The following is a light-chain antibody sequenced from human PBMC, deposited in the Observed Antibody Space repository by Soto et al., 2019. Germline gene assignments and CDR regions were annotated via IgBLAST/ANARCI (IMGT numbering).Light chain of an antibody. Sequence: DIQMTQSPSTLSASVGDRVTITCRASQSISRWLAWYQQKPGKAPKLLIYDVSTLASGVPSRFSGSASGTEFTLTISNLESDDFASYYCQQYHRYSTFGQGTKVDIK. CDR3: QQYHRYST. CDR1: QSISRW. V-gene: IGKV1-5*01. CDR2: DVS. J-gene: IGKJ1*01.